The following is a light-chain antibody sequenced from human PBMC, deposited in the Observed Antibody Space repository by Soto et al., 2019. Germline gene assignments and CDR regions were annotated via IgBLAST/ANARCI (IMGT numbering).Light chain of an antibody. CDR3: QPYNNGPLT. Sequence: FVIIQSPATLSVSHGEGATLSCRASQGIGDTLAWYQHKPGQTPRLLIYDTSTRATGVPTRFSGSRSGAEFTLTINSLQSEDFAVYYCQPYNNGPLTFGGGTKVDIK. CDR2: DTS. V-gene: IGKV3-15*01. J-gene: IGKJ4*01. CDR1: QGIGDT.